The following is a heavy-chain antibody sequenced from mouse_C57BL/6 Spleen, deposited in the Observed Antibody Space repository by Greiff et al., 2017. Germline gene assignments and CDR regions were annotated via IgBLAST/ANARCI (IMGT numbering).Heavy chain of an antibody. CDR3: ARGLGQYFDV. V-gene: IGHV1-55*01. CDR2: IYPGSGST. J-gene: IGHJ1*03. D-gene: IGHD4-1*01. CDR1: GYTFTSYW. Sequence: QVQLKQPGAELVKPGASVKMSCKASGYTFTSYWITWVKQRPGQGLEWIGDIYPGSGSTNYNETFKSKATLTVDTSSSTAYMQLSSLTSEDSAVYYCARGLGQYFDVWGTGTTVTVSS.